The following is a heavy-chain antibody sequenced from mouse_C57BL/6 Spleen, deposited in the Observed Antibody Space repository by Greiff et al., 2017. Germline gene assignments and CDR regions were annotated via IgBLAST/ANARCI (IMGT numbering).Heavy chain of an antibody. CDR3: ARRDRDWYIDV. Sequence: QVQLQQSGPELVKPGASVTISCKASGYAFSSSWMNWVKQRPGKGLEWIGRIYPGDGDTNYNGKFKGKATLTADKSSSTAYMQLSRLTSEDSAVYCCARRDRDWYIDVWGTGTTVTVSS. CDR2: IYPGDGDT. J-gene: IGHJ1*03. V-gene: IGHV1-82*01. D-gene: IGHD3-3*01. CDR1: GYAFSSSW.